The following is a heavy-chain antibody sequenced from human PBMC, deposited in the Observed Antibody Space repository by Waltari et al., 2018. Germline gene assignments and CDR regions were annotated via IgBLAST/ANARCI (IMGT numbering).Heavy chain of an antibody. Sequence: QVQLQQWGAGLLKPSETLSLTCAVYGGSFSGYYWSWIRQPPGQGLEWIGEINHSGSTNYNPSLKSRVTISVDTSKNQFSLKLSSVTAADTAVYYCASPGGHCSSTSCRHYYMDVWGKGTTVTISS. CDR3: ASPGGHCSSTSCRHYYMDV. D-gene: IGHD2-2*01. CDR2: INHSGST. J-gene: IGHJ6*03. CDR1: GGSFSGYY. V-gene: IGHV4-34*01.